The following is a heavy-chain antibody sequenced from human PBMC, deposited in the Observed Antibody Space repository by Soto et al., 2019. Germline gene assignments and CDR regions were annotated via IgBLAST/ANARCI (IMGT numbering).Heavy chain of an antibody. D-gene: IGHD6-13*01. CDR3: ARGGYSSSWTVYYFDY. V-gene: IGHV6-1*01. Sequence: KQSQTLSLTCAISGDSVSSNSAAWNWIRQSPSRGLEWLGRTYYRSKWYNDYAVSVKSRITINPDTSKNQFSLQLNSVTPEDTAVYYCARGGYSSSWTVYYFDYWGQGTLVTVSS. CDR2: TYYRSKWYN. J-gene: IGHJ4*02. CDR1: GDSVSSNSAA.